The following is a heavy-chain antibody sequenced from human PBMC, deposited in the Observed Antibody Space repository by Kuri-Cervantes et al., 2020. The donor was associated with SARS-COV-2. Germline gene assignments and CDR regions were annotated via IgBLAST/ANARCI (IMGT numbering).Heavy chain of an antibody. CDR3: ARERKPLDAFDI. J-gene: IGHJ3*02. Sequence: SETLSLTCTVADGSVTGWHWSWVRQPAGKGLEWLGRIYSGTTESTNYNPSLKSRLTMSVDTSKNQFSLKLSSVTAADTAVYYCARERKPLDAFDIWGQGTMVTVSS. CDR2: IYSGTTEST. V-gene: IGHV4-4*07. CDR1: DGSVTGWH.